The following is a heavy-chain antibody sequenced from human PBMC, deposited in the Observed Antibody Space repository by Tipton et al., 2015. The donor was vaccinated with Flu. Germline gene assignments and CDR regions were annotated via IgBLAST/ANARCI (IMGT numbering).Heavy chain of an antibody. V-gene: IGHV3-7*04. CDR1: GGSVSGYY. CDR3: ARGWFDA. CDR2: IKEDGRET. Sequence: GLVKPSETLSLTCGVFGGSVSGYYWAWVRQAPGKGLEWVANIKEDGRETYYADSVKGRFTISRDNAKRSLFLQMNSLRVEDTALYYCARGWFDAWGQGTLVTVSS. J-gene: IGHJ5*02.